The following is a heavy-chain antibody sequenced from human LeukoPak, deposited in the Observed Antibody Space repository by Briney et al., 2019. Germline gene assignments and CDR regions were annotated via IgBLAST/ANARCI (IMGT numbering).Heavy chain of an antibody. V-gene: IGHV3-30*02. CDR3: AKAPETAMRGTFFDY. D-gene: IGHD5-18*01. Sequence: GGSLRLSCAASGFTVSNTYMSWVRQAPGKGLEWVAFIRYDGSNKYYADSVKGRFTISRDNAKNSLYLQMNSLRGEDTALYYCAKAPETAMRGTFFDYWGQGTLVTVSS. CDR1: GFTVSNTY. CDR2: IRYDGSNK. J-gene: IGHJ4*02.